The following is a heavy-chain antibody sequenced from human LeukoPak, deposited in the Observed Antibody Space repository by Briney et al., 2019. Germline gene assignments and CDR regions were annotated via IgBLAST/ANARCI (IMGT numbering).Heavy chain of an antibody. V-gene: IGHV4-39*07. Sequence: SEALSLTCTVSGGSISSSSYYWGWIRQPSGNGLEWIGSIYYSGSTYYNPSLKSRVTISVDTSKNQFSLKLSSVTAADTAVYYCARGLILGYYYYYMDVWGKGTTVTISS. CDR1: GGSISSSSYY. J-gene: IGHJ6*03. CDR2: IYYSGST. D-gene: IGHD7-27*01. CDR3: ARGLILGYYYYYMDV.